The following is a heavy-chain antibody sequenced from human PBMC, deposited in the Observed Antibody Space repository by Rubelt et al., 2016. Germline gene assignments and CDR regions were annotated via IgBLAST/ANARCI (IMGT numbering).Heavy chain of an antibody. D-gene: IGHD2-2*01. CDR2: IIPILGLA. Sequence: QVQLVQSGAEVKKPGSSVKVSCKASGGTFSSYAISWVRQAPGQGLEWMGRIIPILGLAHYAQKFQGRVTITAEKSTSTAYMELSSLRSEDTAVYYCARDDCSSTSCSPQGWGQGTLVTVSS. J-gene: IGHJ4*02. V-gene: IGHV1-69*04. CDR1: GGTFSSYA. CDR3: ARDDCSSTSCSPQG.